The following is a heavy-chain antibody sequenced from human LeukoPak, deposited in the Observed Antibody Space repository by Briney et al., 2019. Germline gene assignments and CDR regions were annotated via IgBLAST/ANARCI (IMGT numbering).Heavy chain of an antibody. J-gene: IGHJ6*03. V-gene: IGHV3-23*01. CDR2: ISDSVDST. D-gene: IGHD2-15*01. CDR3: AKRGVKRVGDYHYYYYLDV. Sequence: GGSLRLSCAASGFTFSSYAMNWVRQAPGKGLQWVSSISDSVDSTYYADSVTGRFTISRDTPKNTLFLQMNSLRAEDTALYYCAKRGVKRVGDYHYYYYLDVWGKGATGTVSS. CDR1: GFTFSSYA.